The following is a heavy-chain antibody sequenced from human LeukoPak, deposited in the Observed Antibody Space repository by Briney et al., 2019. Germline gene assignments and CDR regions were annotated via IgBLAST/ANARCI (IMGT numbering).Heavy chain of an antibody. CDR3: ARGLGDYYDTSGYYYAVPAH. Sequence: GASVKVSCKASGYTFTGHYMHWVRQAPGQGLEWMGWINPNSGGTNYAQKFQGRVTMTRDTSIGTAYMELSSLRSEDTAVYYCARGLGDYYDTSGYYYAVPAHWGQGTLVTVSS. CDR2: INPNSGGT. CDR1: GYTFTGHY. D-gene: IGHD3-22*01. V-gene: IGHV1-2*02. J-gene: IGHJ4*02.